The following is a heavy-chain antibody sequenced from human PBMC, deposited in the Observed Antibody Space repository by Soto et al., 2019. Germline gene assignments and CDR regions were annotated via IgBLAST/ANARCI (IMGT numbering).Heavy chain of an antibody. V-gene: IGHV3-23*01. CDR2: ISGSGGST. D-gene: IGHD5-12*01. CDR1: GFTFSSYA. Sequence: EVQLLESGGGLVQPGGSLRLSCAASGFTFSSYAMSWVRQAPGRGLEWVSAISGSGGSTYYADSVKGRFTISRDNSKNTLFLQMTSLRAEDTAVYYCAKCIIVAYWYFDLWGRGSLVTVSS. CDR3: AKCIIVAYWYFDL. J-gene: IGHJ2*01.